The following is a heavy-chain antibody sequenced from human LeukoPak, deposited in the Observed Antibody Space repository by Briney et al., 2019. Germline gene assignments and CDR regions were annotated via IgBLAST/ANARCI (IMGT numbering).Heavy chain of an antibody. CDR1: GFTFSSYG. CDR3: AEDQKLQPFHY. J-gene: IGHJ4*02. Sequence: QPGGSLRLSCAASGFTFSSYGMHWVRQAPGKGLKWVAFIQYDGSNKYYADSVKGRFTISRDNSKNTLYLQMNSLRAEDTSVYYCAEDQKLQPFHYWGQGTLVTVSS. V-gene: IGHV3-30*02. CDR2: IQYDGSNK. D-gene: IGHD2-15*01.